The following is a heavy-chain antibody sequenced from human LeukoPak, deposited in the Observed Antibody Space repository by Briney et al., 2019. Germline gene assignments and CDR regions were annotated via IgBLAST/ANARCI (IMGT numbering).Heavy chain of an antibody. J-gene: IGHJ4*02. CDR3: ARDSQSREFDY. CDR1: GFIFSTYW. Sequence: GSLRLSCAASGFIFSTYWMSWVRQAPGKGLEWIGQIYHSGTIDYNPSLRGRVTISVDKSKKQFSLQLSSVTAADTAVYYCARDSQSREFDYWGQGTMVTVSS. V-gene: IGHV4-4*02. D-gene: IGHD6-13*01. CDR2: IYHSGTI.